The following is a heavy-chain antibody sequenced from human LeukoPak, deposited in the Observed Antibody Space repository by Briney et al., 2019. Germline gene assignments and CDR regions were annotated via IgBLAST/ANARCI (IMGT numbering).Heavy chain of an antibody. D-gene: IGHD4-17*01. CDR1: GGTFSSYA. CDR3: ARVDYYGDYEPFDY. J-gene: IGHJ4*02. V-gene: IGHV1-69*13. Sequence: ASVKVSCKASGGTFSSYAISWVRQAPGQGLEWMGGIIPIFGTANYAQKFQGRVTITADESTSTAYMELSSLRSEDTAVYYCARVDYYGDYEPFDYWGQGTLVTVSS. CDR2: IIPIFGTA.